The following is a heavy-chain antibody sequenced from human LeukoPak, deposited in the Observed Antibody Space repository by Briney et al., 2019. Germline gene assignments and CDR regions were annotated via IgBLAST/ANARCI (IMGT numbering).Heavy chain of an antibody. V-gene: IGHV4-31*03. CDR3: ARAAYVSGSYYADY. J-gene: IGHJ4*02. D-gene: IGHD3-10*01. Sequence: SETLSLTCTVSGGSISSGDYYWSWIRQHPGKGLEWIGYIYYRGSAYYNPSLKSRISILVDTSKNQFSLKLSSVTAADTAVYHCARAAYVSGSYYADYWGQGTLVTVSS. CDR2: IYYRGSA. CDR1: GGSISSGDYY.